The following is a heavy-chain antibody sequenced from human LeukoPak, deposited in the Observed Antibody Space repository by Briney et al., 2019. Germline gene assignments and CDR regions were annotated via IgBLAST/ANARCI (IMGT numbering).Heavy chain of an antibody. J-gene: IGHJ4*02. CDR1: GYTFTGYY. CDR2: INPNSGGT. Sequence: ASVKVSCKASGYTFTGYYMHWVRQAPGQGLEWMGWINPNSGGTNYAQKFQGRVTMTRDTSISTAYMELSRLRSDDTAVYYCARDLGWSYSNYGGNYWGQGTLVTVSS. V-gene: IGHV1-2*02. D-gene: IGHD4-4*01. CDR3: ARDLGWSYSNYGGNY.